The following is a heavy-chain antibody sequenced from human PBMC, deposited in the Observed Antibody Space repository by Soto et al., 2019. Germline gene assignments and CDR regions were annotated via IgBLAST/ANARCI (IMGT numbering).Heavy chain of an antibody. V-gene: IGHV4-31*03. Sequence: PSEILSLTCTVSSGSITSGGYYWSWIRQLPGKGLEYIGYIYHSGSTYYNPSLKSRLTISVHTSKNQFSLKLSSVTAADTAVYYCARAQQLERLNDNYYYMDVWGKGTTVPVSS. CDR1: SGSITSGGYY. CDR3: ARAQQLERLNDNYYYMDV. J-gene: IGHJ6*03. CDR2: IYHSGST. D-gene: IGHD1-1*01.